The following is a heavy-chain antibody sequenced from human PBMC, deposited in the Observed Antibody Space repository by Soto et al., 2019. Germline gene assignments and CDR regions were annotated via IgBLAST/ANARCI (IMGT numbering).Heavy chain of an antibody. CDR2: ISSSSSYI. J-gene: IGHJ2*01. CDR1: GFTFSSYS. D-gene: IGHD6-19*01. Sequence: EVQLVESGGGLVKPGGSLRLSCASSGFTFSSYSMNWVRQAPGKGLEWVSSISSSSSYIYYADSVKGRFTISRDNAKNSVYVQMNSLRAEDTAAYYCARGSSVAAHDWYFCLWGRCTLVSVSS. CDR3: ARGSSVAAHDWYFCL. V-gene: IGHV3-21*01.